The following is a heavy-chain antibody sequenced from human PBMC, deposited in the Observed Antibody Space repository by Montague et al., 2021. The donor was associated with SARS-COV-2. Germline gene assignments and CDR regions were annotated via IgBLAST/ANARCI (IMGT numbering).Heavy chain of an antibody. CDR1: GGSFSGYY. Sequence: SETLSLTCAVYGGSFSGYYWSWIRQPPGKGLEWIGEINHSGSTTYNPSLKSRVTISVDTSKNQFSLKLSSVTAADTAAYYCAGGTKRVLAYDYDSSGYARDYWGQGTLVTVSS. CDR2: INHSGST. D-gene: IGHD3-22*01. V-gene: IGHV4-34*01. CDR3: AGGTKRVLAYDYDSSGYARDY. J-gene: IGHJ4*02.